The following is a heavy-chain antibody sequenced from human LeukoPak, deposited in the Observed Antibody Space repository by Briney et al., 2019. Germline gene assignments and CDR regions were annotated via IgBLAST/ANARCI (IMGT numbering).Heavy chain of an antibody. D-gene: IGHD3-22*01. CDR3: ARGAMITPDVEGAFDI. J-gene: IGHJ3*02. CDR2: IKQDGSEK. Sequence: PGGSLRLSCAASGFTFSSYWMSWVRQAPGKGLEWVANIKQDGSEKYYVDSVKGRFTISRDNAKNSLYLQMNSLRAEDTALYHCARGAMITPDVEGAFDIWGQGTMVTVSS. CDR1: GFTFSSYW. V-gene: IGHV3-7*03.